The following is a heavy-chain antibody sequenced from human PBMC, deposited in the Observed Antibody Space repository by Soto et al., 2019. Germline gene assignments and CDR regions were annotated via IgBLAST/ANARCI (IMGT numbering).Heavy chain of an antibody. CDR1: GLTFTSYS. V-gene: IGHV3-21*05. CDR2: ISSSSSYT. Sequence: GGSLRLSCAASGLTFTSYSMNWIRQAPGKGLEWVSYISSSSSYTNYADSVKGRFTISRDNAKNSLYLQMNSLRAEDTAVYYCARDLPYYYDSSGYAQPYYYGMDVWGQGTTVTVSS. CDR3: ARDLPYYYDSSGYAQPYYYGMDV. D-gene: IGHD3-22*01. J-gene: IGHJ6*02.